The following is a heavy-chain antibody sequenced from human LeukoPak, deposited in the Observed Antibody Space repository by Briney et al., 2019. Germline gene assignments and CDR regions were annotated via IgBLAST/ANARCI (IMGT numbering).Heavy chain of an antibody. J-gene: IGHJ6*03. CDR2: IYTSGST. D-gene: IGHD6-19*01. Sequence: SETLSLTCTVSGGSISSGSYYGSWIRQPAGKGLELIGRIYTSGSTNYNPSLKSRVTISGDTSKNQFSLKLSSVTAAHTAVYSCARLSVAGAGRYMDVWGKGTTVTVSS. V-gene: IGHV4-61*02. CDR1: GGSISSGSYY. CDR3: ARLSVAGAGRYMDV.